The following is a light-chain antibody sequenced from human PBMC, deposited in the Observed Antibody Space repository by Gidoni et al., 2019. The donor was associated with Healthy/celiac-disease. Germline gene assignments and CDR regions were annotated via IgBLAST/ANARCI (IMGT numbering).Light chain of an antibody. J-gene: IGKJ1*01. Sequence: EIVLTQSPATLSLSPGERATLSCRASQSVSSYLAWYPQKPGQAPRLLIYDASNRATCIPARFSGSGSGTYFTLTISSLEPEDFAVYYCQQRSNWPPFWTFXQXTKVEIK. CDR3: QQRSNWPPFWT. CDR2: DAS. CDR1: QSVSSY. V-gene: IGKV3-11*01.